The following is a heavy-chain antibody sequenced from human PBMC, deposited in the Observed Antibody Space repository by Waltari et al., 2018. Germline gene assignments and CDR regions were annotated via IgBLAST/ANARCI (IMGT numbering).Heavy chain of an antibody. CDR3: ASRPGGDYPYFDY. D-gene: IGHD4-17*01. CDR2: IYTDDRT. Sequence: EVQLVESGGGFVQPGGSLRLSCAASGFTVRRKYMTWVGQAPGKGLEWVSLIYTDDRTFYADSVKGRFTISRHDSTNTLFLQMSGLRVEDTALYYCASRPGGDYPYFDYWGQGTLVTVSS. V-gene: IGHV3-53*04. J-gene: IGHJ4*02. CDR1: GFTVRRKY.